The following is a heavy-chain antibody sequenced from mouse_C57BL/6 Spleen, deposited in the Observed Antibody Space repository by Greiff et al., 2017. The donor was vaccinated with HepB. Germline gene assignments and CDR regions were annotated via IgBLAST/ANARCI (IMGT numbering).Heavy chain of an antibody. CDR2: IWSDGST. V-gene: IGHV2-6*03. D-gene: IGHD2-5*01. CDR3: ARSYYSNYAWFAY. CDR1: GFSLTSYG. J-gene: IGHJ3*01. Sequence: VKLEESGPGLVAPSQSLSITCTVSGFSLTSYGVHWVRQPPGKGLEWLVVIWSDGSTTYNSALKSRLSISKDNSKSQVFLKMNSLQTDDTAMYYCARSYYSNYAWFAYWGQGTLVTVSA.